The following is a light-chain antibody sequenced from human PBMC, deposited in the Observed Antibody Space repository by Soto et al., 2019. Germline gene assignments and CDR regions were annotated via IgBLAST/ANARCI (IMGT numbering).Light chain of an antibody. CDR1: QSISSW. V-gene: IGKV1-5*03. Sequence: DIQMTQSPSTLSASVGDRVTITCRASQSISSWLAWYQQKPGKAPKLLIYKASSLESGVPSRFSGAGSVTEFTLTISSLQPDDSATYYCQQYNSYQYTFGQGTKLEIK. CDR3: QQYNSYQYT. J-gene: IGKJ2*01. CDR2: KAS.